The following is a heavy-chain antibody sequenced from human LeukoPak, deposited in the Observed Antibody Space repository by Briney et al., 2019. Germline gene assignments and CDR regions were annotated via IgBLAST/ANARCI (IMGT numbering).Heavy chain of an antibody. CDR3: ATQYSGSYYDY. CDR2: FDPEDGET. Sequence: ASVKVSCKVSGYTLTELSLLWVRQAPGAGLEWMGGFDPEDGETIYAQKFQGRVTMTEDTSTDTAYMELSSLRSEDTAVYYCATQYSGSYYDYWGQGTLVPVSS. V-gene: IGHV1-24*01. J-gene: IGHJ4*02. CDR1: GYTLTELS. D-gene: IGHD1-26*01.